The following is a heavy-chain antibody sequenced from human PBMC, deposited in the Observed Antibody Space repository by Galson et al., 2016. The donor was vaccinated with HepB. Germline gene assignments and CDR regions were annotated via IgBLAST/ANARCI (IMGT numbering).Heavy chain of an antibody. D-gene: IGHD6-13*01. CDR2: ISGSGGST. J-gene: IGHJ6*02. Sequence: SLRLSCAAFGFAFSGHAMSWVRQAPGKGLEWVATISGSGGSTYYADSVKGRFTISRDNFKNTLYLQMNSLRAEDTAVYYCARVKGAAAGTTYYDYGMDVWGQGTPVTVSS. CDR3: ARVKGAAAGTTYYDYGMDV. CDR1: GFAFSGHA. V-gene: IGHV3-23*01.